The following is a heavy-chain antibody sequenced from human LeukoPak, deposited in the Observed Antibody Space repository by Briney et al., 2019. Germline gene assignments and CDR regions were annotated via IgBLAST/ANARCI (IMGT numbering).Heavy chain of an antibody. D-gene: IGHD3-16*01. Sequence: PGGSLRLSCAASGFTFSSYAMSWVRQAPGKGLEWVAYIRKDGTDKYYADSVKGRFTISRDSSKNMVYLQMNGLRAEDTALYYCAKDSNWAFDYWGQGTLVSVSS. CDR3: AKDSNWAFDY. CDR1: GFTFSSYA. V-gene: IGHV3-30*02. CDR2: IRKDGTDK. J-gene: IGHJ4*02.